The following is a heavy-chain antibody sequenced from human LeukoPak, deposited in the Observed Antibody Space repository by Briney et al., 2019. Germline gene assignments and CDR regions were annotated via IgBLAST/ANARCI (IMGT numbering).Heavy chain of an antibody. CDR2: INHSGST. CDR1: GGSFSGYY. J-gene: IGHJ4*02. D-gene: IGHD6-19*01. V-gene: IGHV4-34*01. Sequence: PSETLSLTCAVYGGSFSGYYWSWIRQPPGKGLEWIGEINHSGSTYYNPSLKSRVTISVDTSKNQFSLKLSSVTAADRAVYYCARHLASKYSSDWYYVDYWGQGTLVTVSS. CDR3: ARHLASKYSSDWYYVDY.